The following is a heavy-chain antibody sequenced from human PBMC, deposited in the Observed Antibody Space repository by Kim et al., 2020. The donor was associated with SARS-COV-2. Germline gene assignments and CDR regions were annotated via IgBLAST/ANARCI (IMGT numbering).Heavy chain of an antibody. CDR3: ARSRVYYYGSGSYWSFDY. V-gene: IGHV1-46*01. CDR2: INPSGGST. J-gene: IGHJ4*02. Sequence: ASVKVSCKASGYTFTSYYMHWVRQAPGQGLEWMGIINPSGGSTSYAQKFQGRVTMTRDTSTSTVYMELSSLRSEDTAVYYCARSRVYYYGSGSYWSFDYWGQGTLVTVSS. CDR1: GYTFTSYY. D-gene: IGHD3-10*01.